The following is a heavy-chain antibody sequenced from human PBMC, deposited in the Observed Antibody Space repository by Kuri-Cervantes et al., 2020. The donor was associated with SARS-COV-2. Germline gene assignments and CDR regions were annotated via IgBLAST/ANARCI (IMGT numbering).Heavy chain of an antibody. V-gene: IGHV3-30*18. D-gene: IGHD3-10*01. CDR2: ISYDGSNK. CDR3: AKDSSESFGY. Sequence: GGSLRLSCAASGFTFSSYGMHWVRQAPGKGLEWVAVISYDGSNKYYADSVKGRFTISRDNSKNTLYLQMNSLRAEDTAVYYCAKDSSESFGYWGQGTLVTVSS. J-gene: IGHJ4*02. CDR1: GFTFSSYG.